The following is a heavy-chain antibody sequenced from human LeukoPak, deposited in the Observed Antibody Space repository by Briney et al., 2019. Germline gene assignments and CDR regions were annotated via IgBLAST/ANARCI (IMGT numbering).Heavy chain of an antibody. Sequence: PGGSLRLSCAASGFTFSSHWMSWVRQAPGKGLEWVANIKEDGSEQHYVETVKGRFTISRDNVKNSLYLQMNSLRAEDTAVYFCARDKVVGPTRLDYRGQGTLVTVSS. D-gene: IGHD1-26*01. J-gene: IGHJ4*02. CDR2: IKEDGSEQ. V-gene: IGHV3-7*03. CDR1: GFTFSSHW. CDR3: ARDKVVGPTRLDY.